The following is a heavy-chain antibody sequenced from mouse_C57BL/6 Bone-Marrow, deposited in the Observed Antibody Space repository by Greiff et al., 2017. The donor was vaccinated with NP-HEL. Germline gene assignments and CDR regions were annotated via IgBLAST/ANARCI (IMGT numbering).Heavy chain of an antibody. Sequence: VKLQQPGAELVRPGSSVKLSCKASGYTFTSYWMDWVKQRPGQGLEWIGNIYPSDSETHYNQKFKDKATLTVDKSSSTAYMQLSSLTSEDSAVYYCARSSQFDYWGQGTTLTVSS. J-gene: IGHJ2*01. V-gene: IGHV1-61*01. CDR1: GYTFTSYW. CDR2: IYPSDSET. CDR3: ARSSQFDY.